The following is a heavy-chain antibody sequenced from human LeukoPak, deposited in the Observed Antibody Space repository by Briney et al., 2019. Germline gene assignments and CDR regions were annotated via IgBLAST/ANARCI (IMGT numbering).Heavy chain of an antibody. V-gene: IGHV1-46*01. CDR1: GYTFTSYY. Sequence: ASVKVSCKASGYTFTSYYMHWVRQAPEQGLEWMGIINPSGGSTTYAQKFQGRVTMTRDMSTSTVYMELSSLRSEDTAVYYCARRGRSLSRYWNDFTGDAFDIWGQGTMVTVSS. J-gene: IGHJ3*02. CDR2: INPSGGST. D-gene: IGHD1-1*01. CDR3: ARRGRSLSRYWNDFTGDAFDI.